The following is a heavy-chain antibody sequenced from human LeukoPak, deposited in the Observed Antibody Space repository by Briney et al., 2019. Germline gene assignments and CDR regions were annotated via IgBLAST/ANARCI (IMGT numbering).Heavy chain of an antibody. CDR3: AVLTTVVIGIDY. CDR2: INPNTGGT. Sequence: ASVKVSCKASGYTFTVYYIHWVRQAPGQGLEWMGWINPNTGGTNYAQKFQGRVTMTRDTSISTAYMELSSLRSDDMAVYYCAVLTTVVIGIDYWGQGTLVTVSS. V-gene: IGHV1-2*02. J-gene: IGHJ4*02. D-gene: IGHD4-23*01. CDR1: GYTFTVYY.